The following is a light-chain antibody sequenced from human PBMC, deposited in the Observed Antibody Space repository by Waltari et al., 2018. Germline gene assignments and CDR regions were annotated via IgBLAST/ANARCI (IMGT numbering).Light chain of an antibody. CDR1: QSISSW. Sequence: DIQMTQSPSTLYASVGDRVTITCRASQSISSWLAWYQQKPGKAPKLLNYKASSLEMGVLSRFSGSVSGREFTFTISRLQPDDFVTYYCQQYNSYSYTFGQGPSWRSN. V-gene: IGKV1-5*03. CDR2: KAS. J-gene: IGKJ2*01. CDR3: QQYNSYSYT.